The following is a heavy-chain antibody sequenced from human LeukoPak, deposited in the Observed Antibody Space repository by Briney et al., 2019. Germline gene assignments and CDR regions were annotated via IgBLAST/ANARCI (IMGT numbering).Heavy chain of an antibody. CDR1: GGSISGFY. CDR3: ARDYSKGGGFDF. D-gene: IGHD4-11*01. J-gene: IGHJ4*02. CDR2: MDKSGSS. V-gene: IGHV4-59*01. Sequence: KPSETLSLTCSVSGGSISGFYWSWIRQPPGKGLEWIGYMDKSGSSTYNPSLKSPVTISVDTSKNQFSLRLSPVTAADTAVYYCARDYSKGGGFDFWGQGTLVTVSS.